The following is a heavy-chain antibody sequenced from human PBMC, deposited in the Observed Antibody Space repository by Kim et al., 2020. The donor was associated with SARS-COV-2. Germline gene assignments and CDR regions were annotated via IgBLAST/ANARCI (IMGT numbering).Heavy chain of an antibody. CDR1: GYSFTSYW. D-gene: IGHD6-6*01. V-gene: IGHV5-10-1*01. CDR2: IDPSDSYT. Sequence: GESLKISCKGSGYSFTSYWISWVRQMPGKGLEWMGRIDPSDSYTNYSPSFQGHVTISADKSISTAYLQWSSLKASDTAMYYCARHFSSSSSIAARPFGGDYWGQGTLVTVSS. J-gene: IGHJ4*02. CDR3: ARHFSSSSSIAARPFGGDY.